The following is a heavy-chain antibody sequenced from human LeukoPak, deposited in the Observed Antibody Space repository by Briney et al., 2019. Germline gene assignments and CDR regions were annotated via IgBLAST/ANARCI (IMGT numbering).Heavy chain of an antibody. J-gene: IGHJ4*02. D-gene: IGHD3-9*01. CDR3: ARDGYYDILTGYSLPNFDY. V-gene: IGHV3-21*01. CDR1: GFTFSSYA. Sequence: PGGSLRLSCAASGFTFSSYAMSWVRQAPGKGLEWVSSISSSSSYIYYADSVKGRFTISRDNAKNSLYLQMNSLRAEDTAVYYCARDGYYDILTGYSLPNFDYWGQGTLVTVSS. CDR2: ISSSSSYI.